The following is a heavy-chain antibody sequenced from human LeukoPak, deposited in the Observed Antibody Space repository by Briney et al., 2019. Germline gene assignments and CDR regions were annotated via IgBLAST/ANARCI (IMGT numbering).Heavy chain of an antibody. J-gene: IGHJ1*01. CDR3: AREYDYYDSSGYLQYFQH. D-gene: IGHD3-22*01. CDR2: IWYDGSNK. CDR1: GFTFSSYG. V-gene: IGHV3-33*01. Sequence: GGPLRLSCAASGFTFSSYGMHWVRQAPGKGLEWVAVIWYDGSNKYYADSVKGRFTISRDNSKNTLYLQMNSLRAEDTAVYYCAREYDYYDSSGYLQYFQHWGQGTLVTVSS.